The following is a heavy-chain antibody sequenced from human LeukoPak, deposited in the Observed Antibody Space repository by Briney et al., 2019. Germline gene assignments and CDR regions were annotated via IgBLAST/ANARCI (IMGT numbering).Heavy chain of an antibody. CDR3: ARDYGDYGGPGDYYYYYGMDV. CDR2: INPSGGST. Sequence: ASVKVSCKASGYTFTSYYMHWVRQAPGQGLEWMGMINPSGGSTSYAQKFQGRVTMTRDTSTSTVYMELSSLRSEDTAVYYCARDYGDYGGPGDYYYYYGMDVWGQGTTVTVSS. V-gene: IGHV1-46*01. J-gene: IGHJ6*02. CDR1: GYTFTSYY. D-gene: IGHD4-17*01.